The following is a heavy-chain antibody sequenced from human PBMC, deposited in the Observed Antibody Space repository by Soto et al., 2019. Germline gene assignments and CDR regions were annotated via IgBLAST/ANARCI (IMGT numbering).Heavy chain of an antibody. CDR2: VPTSGYDI. CDR3: ARDSRGPDY. V-gene: IGHV3-23*01. J-gene: IGHJ4*02. CDR1: GFTFSNYA. Sequence: PGGSLRLSCAASGFTFSNYAMTWVRQAPGKGLEWVSHVPTSGYDIYYVDSVKGRFTISRDNSKNTLYVQMNNLRVEDTAVYYCARDSRGPDYWGQGTLVTVSS. D-gene: IGHD3-10*01.